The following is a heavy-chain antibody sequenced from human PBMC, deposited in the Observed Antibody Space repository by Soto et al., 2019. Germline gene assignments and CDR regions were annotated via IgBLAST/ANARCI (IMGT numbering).Heavy chain of an antibody. CDR1: GGTFSSYA. J-gene: IGHJ3*02. CDR2: IIPIFGTA. V-gene: IGHV1-69*13. CDR3: ARYCSSTGCYDAFDI. Sequence: ASVKVSCKASGGTFSSYAISWVRQAPGQGLEWMGGIIPIFGTANYAQKFQGRVTITADESTSTAYMELSSLRSEDTAVYYCARYCSSTGCYDAFDIWGQGTMVTVS. D-gene: IGHD2-2*01.